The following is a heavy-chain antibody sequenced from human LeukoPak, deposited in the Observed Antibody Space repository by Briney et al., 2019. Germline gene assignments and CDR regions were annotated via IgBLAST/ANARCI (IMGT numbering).Heavy chain of an antibody. Sequence: GGSLRLSCAASGFTFSGSAMHWVRQASGKGLEWVGRIRSKANSYATAYAASVKGRFTISRDDSKNTAYLQMDSLKTEDTAVYYCAMGYCSGGSCYPYYFDYWGQGTLVTVSS. CDR2: IRSKANSYAT. D-gene: IGHD2-15*01. CDR1: GFTFSGSA. J-gene: IGHJ4*02. V-gene: IGHV3-73*01. CDR3: AMGYCSGGSCYPYYFDY.